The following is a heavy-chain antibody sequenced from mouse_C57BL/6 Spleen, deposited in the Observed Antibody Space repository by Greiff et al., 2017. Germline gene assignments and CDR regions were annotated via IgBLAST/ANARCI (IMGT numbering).Heavy chain of an antibody. V-gene: IGHV1-74*01. CDR2: IHPSDSDT. D-gene: IGHD2-10*02. J-gene: IGHJ4*01. Sequence: VQLQQPGAELVKPGASVKVSCKASGYTFTSYWMHWVKQRPGQGLEWIGRIHPSDSDTNYNQKFKGKATLTVDKSSSTAYMQLSSLTSEDSAVYYVAIPSYEYVYAMDYWGQGTSVTVAS. CDR3: AIPSYEYVYAMDY. CDR1: GYTFTSYW.